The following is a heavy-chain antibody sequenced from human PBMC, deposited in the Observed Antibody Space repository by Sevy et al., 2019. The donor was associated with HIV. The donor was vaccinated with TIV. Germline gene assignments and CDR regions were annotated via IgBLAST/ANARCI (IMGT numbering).Heavy chain of an antibody. CDR1: GESVSSSY. Sequence: SEILSLTCAVYGESVSSSYWTWIRQPPGGGLDWVGEVDHSGGTSYNPSLKSRATVSLDTSKRQFSLKLNSVTAADTAVYFCARGRSPKRLPLLYSGYDHMTAHFFDYWGQGALVTVSS. CDR3: ARGRSPKRLPLLYSGYDHMTAHFFDY. CDR2: VDHSGGT. D-gene: IGHD5-12*01. V-gene: IGHV4-34*01. J-gene: IGHJ4*02.